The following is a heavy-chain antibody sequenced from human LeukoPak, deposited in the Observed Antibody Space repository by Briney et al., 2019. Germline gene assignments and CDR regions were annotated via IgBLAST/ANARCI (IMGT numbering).Heavy chain of an antibody. D-gene: IGHD2-15*01. V-gene: IGHV4-61*08. CDR2: IYYSGST. CDR1: GGSISSGDYY. Sequence: SETLSLTCTVSGGSISSGDYYWSWIRQPPGKGLEWIGYIYYSGSTNYNPSLKSRVTIPVDTSKNQFSLKLSSVTAADTAVYYCARRGCSGGSCYFDYWGQGTLVTVSS. CDR3: ARRGCSGGSCYFDY. J-gene: IGHJ4*02.